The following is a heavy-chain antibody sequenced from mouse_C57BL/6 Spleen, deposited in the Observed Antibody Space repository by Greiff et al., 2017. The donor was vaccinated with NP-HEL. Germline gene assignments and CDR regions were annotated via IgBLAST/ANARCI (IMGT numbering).Heavy chain of an antibody. CDR3: ARGTVVAQRAYYFDY. J-gene: IGHJ2*01. Sequence: QVQLKQPGAELVRPGSSVKLSCKASGYTFTSYWMDWVKQRPGQGLEWIGNIYPSDTDTHYNQKFKDKATLTVDKSSSTAYMQLSSLTSEDSAVYYCARGTVVAQRAYYFDYWGQGTTLTVSS. V-gene: IGHV1-61*01. CDR2: IYPSDTDT. D-gene: IGHD1-1*01. CDR1: GYTFTSYW.